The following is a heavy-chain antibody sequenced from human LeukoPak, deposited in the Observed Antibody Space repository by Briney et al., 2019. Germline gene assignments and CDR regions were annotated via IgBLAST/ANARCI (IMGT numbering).Heavy chain of an antibody. D-gene: IGHD6-19*01. V-gene: IGHV3-48*01. CDR2: ITGSGSTI. CDR3: ARPTSSGWYSH. J-gene: IGHJ4*03. Sequence: GGSLRLSCAASGFTFSDYNMNWVRQAPGKGLEWVSYITGSGSTIFYADSVKGRFTISRDNVKNSLYLQMNSLRAEDTAVYYCARPTSSGWYSHWGQGTVVTVSS. CDR1: GFTFSDYN.